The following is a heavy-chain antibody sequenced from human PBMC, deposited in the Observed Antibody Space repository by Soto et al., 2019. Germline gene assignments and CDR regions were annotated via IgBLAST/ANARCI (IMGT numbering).Heavy chain of an antibody. CDR3: TRRDCSGGNCYSDFDF. CDR1: GFRFSGSD. CDR2: IKTKAESYAT. Sequence: EVQLVESGGGLVQPGGSLKLSCAASGFRFSGSDMHWVRQASGEGLEWVGRIKTKAESYATALAASVKGRFSMSRDDSKNTAYLEMNRLKTEDTAVYYCTRRDCSGGNCYSDFDFWGQGALVTVSS. V-gene: IGHV3-73*01. J-gene: IGHJ4*02. D-gene: IGHD2-15*01.